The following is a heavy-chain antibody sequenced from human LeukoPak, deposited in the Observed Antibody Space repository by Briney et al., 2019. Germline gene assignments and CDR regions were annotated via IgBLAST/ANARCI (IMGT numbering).Heavy chain of an antibody. D-gene: IGHD1-7*01. CDR3: AREELEPWSPWAPTRGMDV. V-gene: IGHV1-69*04. CDR1: GGTFSSYA. CDR2: IIPIFGIA. J-gene: IGHJ6*02. Sequence: SVKVSCKASGGTFSSYAISWVRQAPGQGLEWMGRIIPIFGIANYAQKFQGRVTMTRDTSISTAYMELSSLRPEDTAVYYCAREELEPWSPWAPTRGMDVWGQGTTVSVSS.